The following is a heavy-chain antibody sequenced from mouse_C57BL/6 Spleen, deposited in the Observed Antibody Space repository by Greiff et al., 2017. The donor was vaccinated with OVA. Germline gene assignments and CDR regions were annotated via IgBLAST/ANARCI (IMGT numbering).Heavy chain of an antibody. V-gene: IGHV14-4*01. D-gene: IGHD2-12*01. CDR1: GFNFTDDY. Sequence: VQLQQSGAELVRPGASVKLSCKASGFNFTDDYMHWVKQRPEQGLEWIGWIDTENGDTEYASKFQGKATITADTSSNTAYRHLSSLTSEDTAVYYCTYRREFWGQGTTLTVSS. CDR3: TYRREF. CDR2: IDTENGDT. J-gene: IGHJ2*01.